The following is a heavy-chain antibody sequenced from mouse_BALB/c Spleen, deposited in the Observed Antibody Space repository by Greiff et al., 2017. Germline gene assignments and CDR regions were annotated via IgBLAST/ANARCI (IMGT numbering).Heavy chain of an antibody. D-gene: IGHD1-2*01. CDR3: ARRGYDLGYFDV. V-gene: IGHV2-9*02. CDR1: GFSLTSYG. Sequence: VQLMESGPGLVAPSQSLSITCTVSGFSLTSYGVHWVRQPPGKGLEWLGVIWAGGSTNYNSALMSRLSISKDNSKSQVFLKMNSLQTDDTAMYYCARRGYDLGYFDVWGAGTTVTVSS. J-gene: IGHJ1*01. CDR2: IWAGGST.